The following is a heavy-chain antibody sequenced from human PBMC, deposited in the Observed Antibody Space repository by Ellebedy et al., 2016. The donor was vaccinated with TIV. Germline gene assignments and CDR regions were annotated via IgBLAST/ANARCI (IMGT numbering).Heavy chain of an antibody. Sequence: SETLSLXXTVSGGSISSSSYYWGWIRQPPGKGLEWIGSISYSGSTYYNPSLKSRVTMSVDTSRRQFSLKVNSVTAADTAVYYCAGGLHLPEDLFAPDSWGQGTLVIVSS. CDR3: AGGLHLPEDLFAPDS. D-gene: IGHD5-24*01. J-gene: IGHJ4*02. CDR2: ISYSGST. V-gene: IGHV4-39*07. CDR1: GGSISSSSYY.